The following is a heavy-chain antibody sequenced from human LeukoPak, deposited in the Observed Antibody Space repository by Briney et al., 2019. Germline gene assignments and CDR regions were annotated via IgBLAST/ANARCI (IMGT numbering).Heavy chain of an antibody. J-gene: IGHJ4*02. CDR2: IIPIFGTA. V-gene: IGHV1-69*13. CDR3: ASARPYYDILTGYYN. CDR1: GGTFSSYA. D-gene: IGHD3-9*01. Sequence: SVKVSCKASGGTFSSYASSWVRQAPGQGLEWMGGIIPIFGTANYAQKFQGRVTITADESTSTAYMELSSLRSEDTAVYYCASARPYYDILTGYYNWGQGTLVTVSS.